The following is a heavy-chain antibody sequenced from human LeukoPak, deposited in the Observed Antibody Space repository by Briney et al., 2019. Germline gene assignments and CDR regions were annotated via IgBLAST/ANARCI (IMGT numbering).Heavy chain of an antibody. V-gene: IGHV3-9*01. D-gene: IGHD3-9*01. CDR1: GFTFDDYV. CDR2: ISWNTFTV. Sequence: GRSLRLSCAASGFTFDDYVMHWVRQAPGKGLEWVSTISWNTFTVRYADSVKGRFTISRDNAKNSLYLQMNSLRTEDTALYYCAKGLRYFDWADYWGQGTLVTVAS. J-gene: IGHJ4*02. CDR3: AKGLRYFDWADY.